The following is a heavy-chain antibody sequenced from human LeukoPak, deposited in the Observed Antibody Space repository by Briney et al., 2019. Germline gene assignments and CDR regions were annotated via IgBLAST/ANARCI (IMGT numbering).Heavy chain of an antibody. V-gene: IGHV1-46*01. CDR3: ARDQRVTMVRGIMSPSAADY. CDR1: GYTFTSYY. J-gene: IGHJ4*02. D-gene: IGHD3-10*01. CDR2: INPSGGGT. Sequence: GASVKVSCKASGYTFTSYYVYWVRQAPGQGLEWMGKINPSGGGTDYAQKFQGRVTMTRDTSTSTVYMELSSLRSEDTAVYYCARDQRVTMVRGIMSPSAADYWGQGTLVTVSS.